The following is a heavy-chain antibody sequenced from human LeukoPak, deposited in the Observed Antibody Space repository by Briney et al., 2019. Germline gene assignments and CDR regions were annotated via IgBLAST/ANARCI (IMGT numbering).Heavy chain of an antibody. CDR3: ARHTDYGGSSRWFDP. CDR2: ISYSGNT. D-gene: IGHD4-23*01. J-gene: IGHJ5*02. CDR1: GGSMSTNY. Sequence: SETLSLPCTVSGGSMSTNYWSWLRQPPGKGLEYIGYISYSGNTNYNPALRSRVTISVDTSKAQFSLKLNSVTASDTAVYFCARHTDYGGSSRWFDPWGQGTLVTVSS. V-gene: IGHV4-59*08.